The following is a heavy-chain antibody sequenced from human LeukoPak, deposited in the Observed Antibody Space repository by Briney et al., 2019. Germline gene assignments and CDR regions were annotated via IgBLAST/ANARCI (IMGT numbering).Heavy chain of an antibody. J-gene: IGHJ5*02. CDR3: ARQRIMTRGGYWLDP. D-gene: IGHD3-10*01. Sequence: SETLSLTCSVSGASMNTTNFYWAWIRQPPGKGLESIGSISYAGRAYFNPSLNSRVTIFVDTSNNQFSLKLSSVTAADTAVYYCARQRIMTRGGYWLDPWGQGNLVIVSS. CDR1: GASMNTTNFY. V-gene: IGHV4-39*01. CDR2: ISYAGRA.